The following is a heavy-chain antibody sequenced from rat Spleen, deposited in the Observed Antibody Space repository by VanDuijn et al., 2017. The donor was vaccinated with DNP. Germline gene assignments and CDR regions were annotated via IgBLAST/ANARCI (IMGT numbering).Heavy chain of an antibody. V-gene: IGHV2-43*01. D-gene: IGHD4-1*01. J-gene: IGHJ2*01. CDR3: ARDWDGYNIDY. CDR1: GFSLTSSH. Sequence: QVRLKESGLSLVQPSQTLSVTCTVSGFSLTSSHVSWIRQPSGKGLEWMGIIGTGGTTEYNPILKSRLSISRDTSKSQVFLRMNSLQSEDTATYYCARDWDGYNIDYWGQGVMVTVSS. CDR2: IGTGGTT.